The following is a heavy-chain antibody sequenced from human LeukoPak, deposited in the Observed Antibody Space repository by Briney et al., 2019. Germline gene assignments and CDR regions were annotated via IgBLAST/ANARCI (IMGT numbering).Heavy chain of an antibody. J-gene: IGHJ3*02. CDR3: ARIDIVVVPAYDAFDI. V-gene: IGHV1-2*02. Sequence: ASVKVSCEASGYTFTGYYMHWMRQAPGQGLEWMGWINPNSGGTNYAQKFQGRVTMTRDTSISTAYMELSRLRSDDTAVCYCARIDIVVVPAYDAFDIWGQGTMVTVSS. D-gene: IGHD2-2*01. CDR2: INPNSGGT. CDR1: GYTFTGYY.